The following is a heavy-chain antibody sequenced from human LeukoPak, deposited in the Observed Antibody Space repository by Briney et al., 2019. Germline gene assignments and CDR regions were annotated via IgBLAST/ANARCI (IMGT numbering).Heavy chain of an antibody. CDR3: ARANALYCSSTSCLFDY. CDR2: INPNSGGT. J-gene: IGHJ4*02. V-gene: IGHV1-2*02. D-gene: IGHD2-2*01. CDR1: GYTFTGYY. Sequence: ASVKVSCKASGYTFTGYYMHWVRQAPGQGLEWMAWINPNSGGTYYAQNFHDRITMTGDTSISTAYMELSRLRSDDTAIYYCARANALYCSSTSCLFDYWGQGTLVTVSS.